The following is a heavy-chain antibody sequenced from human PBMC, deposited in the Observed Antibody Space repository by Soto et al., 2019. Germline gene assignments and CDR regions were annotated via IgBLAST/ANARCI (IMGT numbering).Heavy chain of an antibody. V-gene: IGHV1-69*01. J-gene: IGHJ4*02. CDR2: IVPIRSEA. Sequence: QVQLVQYGAEVKKTGASVRVSCKASGGTFSSYRLHWLRQAPGHGLEWVGGIVPIRSEAEYAQGFQGRVTITADETTRTSYMELRSLKSQDTAVYYCVRDSGAKLSSSWGQGTLVTVSS. CDR3: VRDSGAKLSSS. D-gene: IGHD6-13*01. CDR1: GGTFSSYR.